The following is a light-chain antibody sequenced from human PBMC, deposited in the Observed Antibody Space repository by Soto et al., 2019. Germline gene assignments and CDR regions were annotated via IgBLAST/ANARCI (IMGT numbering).Light chain of an antibody. CDR2: DAS. CDR1: QSVSSY. J-gene: IGKJ4*01. Sequence: EIVLTQSPATLSLSPGERATLSCRASQSVSSYLAWYQQKPGQAPRLLIYDASNRATGIPARFSGSGSGTDFTLTISSLEPVDFAVYYCQQRSSWPLLWTFGGGTKVEIK. V-gene: IGKV3-11*01. CDR3: QQRSSWPLLWT.